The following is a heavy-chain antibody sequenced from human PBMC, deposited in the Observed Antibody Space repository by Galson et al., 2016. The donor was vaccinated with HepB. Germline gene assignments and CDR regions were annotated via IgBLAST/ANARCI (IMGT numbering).Heavy chain of an antibody. CDR3: ARETWLAGWYFDL. CDR2: IYTSGST. J-gene: IGHJ2*01. Sequence: TLSLTCTVSGGSISSGSYYWSWIRQSAGKGLEWIGRIYTSGSTNYNPSLKSRVTISLDASKNQFSLKLSSVTAADTAVYYCARETWLAGWYFDLWGRGTLLTVSS. D-gene: IGHD6-19*01. CDR1: GGSISSGSYY. V-gene: IGHV4-61*02.